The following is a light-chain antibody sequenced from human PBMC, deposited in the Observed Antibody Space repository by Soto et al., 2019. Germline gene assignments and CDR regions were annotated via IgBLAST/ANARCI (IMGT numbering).Light chain of an antibody. J-gene: IGKJ4*01. V-gene: IGKV1-39*01. CDR2: AAS. CDR3: QQSYSTPLS. CDR1: QSISSY. Sequence: DKQMNNPPSALSVYLGDRLSITCRASQSISSYLNWYQQKPGKDPKLLIYAASSLQSGVPSRFSGSGSGTDFTLTICSLQPEDFATYYCQQSYSTPLSFGGGTKVDIK.